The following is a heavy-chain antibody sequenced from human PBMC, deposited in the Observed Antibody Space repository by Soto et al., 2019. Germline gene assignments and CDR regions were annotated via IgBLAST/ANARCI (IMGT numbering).Heavy chain of an antibody. CDR2: IIPILGIA. Sequence: ASVKVSCKASGGTFSSYTISWVRQAPGQGLEWMGRIIPILGIANYAQKFQGRVTITADKSTSTAYMELSSLRSEDTAVYYCAMARAVRGPNQWLDYWGQGTLVTVSS. CDR1: GGTFSSYT. V-gene: IGHV1-69*02. D-gene: IGHD3-10*01. J-gene: IGHJ4*02. CDR3: AMARAVRGPNQWLDY.